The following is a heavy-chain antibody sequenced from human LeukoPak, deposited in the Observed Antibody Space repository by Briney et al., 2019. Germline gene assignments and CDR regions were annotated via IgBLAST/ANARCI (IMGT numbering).Heavy chain of an antibody. CDR3: GRTESLTGNDRSSDP. Sequence: GASVKVSCKASGYTFTSYAMNWVRQAPGQGLEWMGWISVYNGNTNYAQKLQGRVTMTTDTSTSTAYMELRSLRSDDTAVYYCGRTESLTGNDRSSDPWGQGTLVTVSS. D-gene: IGHD7-27*01. J-gene: IGHJ5*02. CDR2: ISVYNGNT. V-gene: IGHV1-18*01. CDR1: GYTFTSYA.